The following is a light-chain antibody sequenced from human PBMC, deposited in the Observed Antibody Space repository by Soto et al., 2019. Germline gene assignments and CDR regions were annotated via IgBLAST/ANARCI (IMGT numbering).Light chain of an antibody. J-gene: IGKJ1*01. CDR2: GAS. CDR3: QQYESSVT. Sequence: EIVLTQSPGSLSLSPGEGATLSCRASQSVSSSFFAWYQQKPGQAPSLLIYGASRRATGVPDRFSGSGSGTDFTLSISSLEPEDFAVYYCQQYESSVTFGQGTKVEIK. V-gene: IGKV3-20*01. CDR1: QSVSSSF.